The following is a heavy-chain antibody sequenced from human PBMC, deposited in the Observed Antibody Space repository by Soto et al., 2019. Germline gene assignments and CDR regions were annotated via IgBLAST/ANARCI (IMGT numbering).Heavy chain of an antibody. J-gene: IGHJ4*02. CDR1: GFSFSIYN. CDR3: SRAESSVAVGPFLDY. CDR2: ISGSSNNT. D-gene: IGHD6-19*01. V-gene: IGHV3-21*01. Sequence: EVQLVESGGGLVRPGGSLRLSCAASGFSFSIYNMSWVRQAPGKGLEWVSFISGSSNNTYYADSVKGRFTISRDNAKNSLILQMTDLRAEDKAVYFCSRAESSVAVGPFLDYWGQGTQVNVPS.